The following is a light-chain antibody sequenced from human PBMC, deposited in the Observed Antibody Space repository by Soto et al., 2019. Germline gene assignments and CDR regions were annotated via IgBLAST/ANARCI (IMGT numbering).Light chain of an antibody. CDR2: EVN. CDR1: SSDIGAYEF. J-gene: IGLJ1*01. CDR3: SSCAGSDNPYV. V-gene: IGLV2-8*01. Sequence: QSALTQPPSASGSPGQSVTISCTGTSSDIGAYEFVSWYQQHPGKAPKLMIFEVNRRPSGVPDRFFGSKSGNTASLTVSGLQAEYEADYYCSSCAGSDNPYVFGTGTKLTVL.